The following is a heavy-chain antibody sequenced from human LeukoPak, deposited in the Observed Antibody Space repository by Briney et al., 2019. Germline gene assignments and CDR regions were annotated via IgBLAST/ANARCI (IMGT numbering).Heavy chain of an antibody. CDR1: GFTFSSYS. J-gene: IGHJ4*02. CDR3: ARDPAMQTWLSAYYFDY. CDR2: ISSSSSYI. D-gene: IGHD3-22*01. Sequence: GGSLRLSCAASGFTFSSYSMNWVRQAPGKGLEWVSSISSSSSYIYYADSVKGRFTISRDNAKNSLYLQMNSLRAEDTAVYYCARDPAMQTWLSAYYFDYWGQGTQVSVSS. V-gene: IGHV3-21*01.